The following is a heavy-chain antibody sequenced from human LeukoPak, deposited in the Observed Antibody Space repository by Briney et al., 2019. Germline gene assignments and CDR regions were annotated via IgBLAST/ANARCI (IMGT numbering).Heavy chain of an antibody. D-gene: IGHD3-16*01. J-gene: IGHJ5*02. CDR3: VRDMGQRGETTAIGPFDA. CDR2: ISYDGSNK. Sequence: PGGSLRLSCAASGFTFSSYGMHWVRQAPGKGLEWVAVISYDGSNKYYADSVKGRFTISRDNSKNTLYLQMNSLRVEDTAVYYCVRDMGQRGETTAIGPFDAWGQGTRVTVSS. V-gene: IGHV3-30*03. CDR1: GFTFSSYG.